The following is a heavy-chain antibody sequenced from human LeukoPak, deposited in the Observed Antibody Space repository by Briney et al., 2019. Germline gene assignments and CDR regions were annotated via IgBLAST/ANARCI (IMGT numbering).Heavy chain of an antibody. J-gene: IGHJ6*03. V-gene: IGHV3-48*03. Sequence: GGSLRLSCAASGFTFSSYEMNWVRQAPGKGLEWVSYISSSGSTIYYADSVKGRFTISRDNAKNSLYLQMNSLRAEDTAVYYCARDGTPNYSSGWVYMDVWGEGTTVTISS. D-gene: IGHD6-25*01. CDR1: GFTFSSYE. CDR3: ARDGTPNYSSGWVYMDV. CDR2: ISSSGSTI.